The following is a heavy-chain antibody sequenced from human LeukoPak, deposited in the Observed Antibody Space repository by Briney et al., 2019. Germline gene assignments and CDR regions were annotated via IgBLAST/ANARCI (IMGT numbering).Heavy chain of an antibody. CDR2: IIPIFGTA. CDR1: GGTFSSYA. D-gene: IGHD1-26*01. Sequence: GASVKVSCKASGGTFSSYAISWVRQAPGQGLEWMGGIIPIFGTANYAQKFQGRVTITADKSTSTAYMELSSLRSEDTAVYYCARGGSYFEYYYYGMDVWGKGTTVTVSS. V-gene: IGHV1-69*06. J-gene: IGHJ6*04. CDR3: ARGGSYFEYYYYGMDV.